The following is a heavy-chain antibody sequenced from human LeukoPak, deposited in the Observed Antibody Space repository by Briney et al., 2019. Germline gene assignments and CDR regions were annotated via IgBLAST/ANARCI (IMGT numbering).Heavy chain of an antibody. CDR3: ARDFGRPTTFDY. V-gene: IGHV3-7*03. Sequence: GGSLRLSCAASGFTFSSHWMSWVRQTPGKGLERVATIKQDGSEKYYVGSVNGRFTISRDNAENSLYLQMNSLRAEDTGMYYCARDFGRPTTFDYWGQGTLVTVSS. CDR1: GFTFSSHW. J-gene: IGHJ4*02. CDR2: IKQDGSEK. D-gene: IGHD3-3*01.